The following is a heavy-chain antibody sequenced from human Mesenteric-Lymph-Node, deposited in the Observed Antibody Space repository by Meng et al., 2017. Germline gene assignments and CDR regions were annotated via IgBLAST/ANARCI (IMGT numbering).Heavy chain of an antibody. CDR3: ARGGNYDSSGYYGVDFDY. D-gene: IGHD3-22*01. V-gene: IGHV1-69*13. Sequence: SVKVSCKASGGTFSNYAISWVRQAPGQGLEWMGGIIPIFDTANYAQKFQGRVTITADESTTTAYMELSSLRSEDTAVYYCARGGNYDSSGYYGVDFDYWGQGTLVTVSS. J-gene: IGHJ4*02. CDR2: IIPIFDTA. CDR1: GGTFSNYA.